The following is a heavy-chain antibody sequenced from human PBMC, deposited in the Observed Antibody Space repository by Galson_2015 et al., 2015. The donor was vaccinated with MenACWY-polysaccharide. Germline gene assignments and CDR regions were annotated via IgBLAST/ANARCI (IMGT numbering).Heavy chain of an antibody. Sequence: CAISGDSVSSNSVAWNWIRQSPSRGLEWLGRTYYRSKWYNDYVDSMKSRISINPDTSKNQVSLQLNSVTPEDTAVYYCAREDAFIIMAGKRYFYDYWGQGTLVIVSS. J-gene: IGHJ4*02. D-gene: IGHD6-19*01. CDR3: AREDAFIIMAGKRYFYDY. CDR2: TYYRSKWYN. CDR1: GDSVSSNSVA. V-gene: IGHV6-1*01.